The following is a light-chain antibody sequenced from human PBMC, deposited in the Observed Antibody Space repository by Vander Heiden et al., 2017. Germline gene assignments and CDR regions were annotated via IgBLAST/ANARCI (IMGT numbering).Light chain of an antibody. Sequence: QSVLTQPPSVSGAPGQRVPISCTGSSSNIGAGYDVHWYQQLPGTAPKLLIYGNSNRPSGVPDRLSGSKSGTSASLAINGLQAEDEADYYCQSYDSSLSGSVVGGGTKITVL. CDR2: GNS. CDR1: SSNIGAGYD. J-gene: IGLJ3*02. V-gene: IGLV1-40*01. CDR3: QSYDSSLSGSV.